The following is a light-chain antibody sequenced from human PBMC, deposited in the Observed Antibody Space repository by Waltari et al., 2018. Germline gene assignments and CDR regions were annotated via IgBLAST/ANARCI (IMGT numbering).Light chain of an antibody. V-gene: IGKV3-20*01. J-gene: IGKJ4*01. CDR1: QSVTSIS. Sequence: DIVLTQSPGTLSLSPGERATLPCRASQSVTSISLSWYQQKPGQAPRLLIYSASNRATGIPDRFSGSGSGTDFTLTISRLEPEDFAVYYCQQYDGIVLTFGGGTKVEI. CDR2: SAS. CDR3: QQYDGIVLT.